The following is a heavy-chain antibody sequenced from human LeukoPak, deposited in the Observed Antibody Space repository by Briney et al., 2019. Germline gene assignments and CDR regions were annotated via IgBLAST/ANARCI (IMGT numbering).Heavy chain of an antibody. V-gene: IGHV3-23*01. J-gene: IGHJ6*03. CDR2: VGTGGTT. Sequence: GGSLRLSCAASGITFSSYAMSWVRQAPGKGLEWVSVVGTGGTTYYADSVKGRFTISRDNSKNTLYLQTNSLRAEDTAVYYCAKSLESTNYYYHMDVWGKGTTVTISS. CDR1: GITFSSYA. D-gene: IGHD2-2*01. CDR3: AKSLESTNYYYHMDV.